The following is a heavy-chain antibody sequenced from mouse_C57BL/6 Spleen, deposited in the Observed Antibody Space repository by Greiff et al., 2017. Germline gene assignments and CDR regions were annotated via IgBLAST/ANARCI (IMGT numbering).Heavy chain of an antibody. V-gene: IGHV1-80*01. CDR3: ASPLTDLAY. CDR1: GYAFSSYW. Sequence: QVQLKESGAELVKPGASVKISCKASGYAFSSYWMNLVKPRPGKGLEWIGQIYPGDGDPNYNGKFKGKATLTADKSSSTAYMQLSSLTSEDSAVYFCASPLTDLAYWGQGTLVTVSA. D-gene: IGHD4-1*01. CDR2: IYPGDGDP. J-gene: IGHJ3*01.